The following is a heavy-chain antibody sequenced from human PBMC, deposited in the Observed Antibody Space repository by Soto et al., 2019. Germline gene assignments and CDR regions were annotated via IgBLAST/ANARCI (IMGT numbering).Heavy chain of an antibody. Sequence: PSETLSLTCTVSGGSMSSSNWWNWVRQPPGKGLEWIGEAHHSGRTNYNPSLKSRVTISVDRSQNRFSLKLSSVTAADTAVYYCARSEATALDYWGQGTLVTVSS. V-gene: IGHV4-4*02. CDR3: ARSEATALDY. CDR1: GGSMSSSNW. J-gene: IGHJ4*02. CDR2: AHHSGRT.